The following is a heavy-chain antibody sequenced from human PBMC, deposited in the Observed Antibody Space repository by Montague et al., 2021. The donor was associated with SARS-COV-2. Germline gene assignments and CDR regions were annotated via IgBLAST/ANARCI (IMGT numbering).Heavy chain of an antibody. CDR3: GRHAFGPRDL. V-gene: IGHV3-74*01. Sequence: SLRLSCAASGFTLNEFLMHWIRQAPGKGLAWVSRIDPTGAMINYADSVRGRVIISRENAKNTVYLQMDSLGADDTAVYYCGRHAFGPRDLWGQGTLVTVSS. D-gene: IGHD3-10*01. CDR1: GFTLNEFL. CDR2: IDPTGAMI. J-gene: IGHJ5*02.